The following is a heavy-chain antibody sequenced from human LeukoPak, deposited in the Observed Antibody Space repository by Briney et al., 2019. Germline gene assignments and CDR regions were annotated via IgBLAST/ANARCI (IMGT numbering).Heavy chain of an antibody. CDR3: AGPYYYDTSAYYQPFDY. CDR2: IYYSGST. CDR1: GGSISSSYYY. V-gene: IGHV4-39*01. J-gene: IGHJ4*02. Sequence: SETLSLTCTVSGGSISSSYYYWGWIRQPPGKALEWIGSIYYSGSTYYNPSLKSRVTISVDTSKNQFPLKLSSVTAADTAVYYCAGPYYYDTSAYYQPFDYWGQGSLVTVSS. D-gene: IGHD3-22*01.